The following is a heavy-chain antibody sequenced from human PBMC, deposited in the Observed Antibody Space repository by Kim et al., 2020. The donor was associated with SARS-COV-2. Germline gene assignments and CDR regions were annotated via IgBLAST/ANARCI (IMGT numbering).Heavy chain of an antibody. V-gene: IGHV4-34*01. CDR1: GGSFSGYY. D-gene: IGHD3-10*01. J-gene: IGHJ4*02. CDR3: ARGKSYGSGSYPPGF. CDR2: INHSGST. Sequence: SETLSLTCAVYGGSFSGYYWSWIRQPPGKGLEWIGEINHSGSTNYNPSLKSRVTISVDTSKNQFSLKLSSVTAADTAVYYCARGKSYGSGSYPPGFWGQGTLVTVSS.